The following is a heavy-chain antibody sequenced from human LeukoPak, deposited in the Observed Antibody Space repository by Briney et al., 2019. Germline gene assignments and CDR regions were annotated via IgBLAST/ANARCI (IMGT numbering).Heavy chain of an antibody. J-gene: IGHJ4*02. CDR3: ARWQRMLGFYYFDY. V-gene: IGHV1-18*01. CDR2: ISGYNGNT. D-gene: IGHD6-25*01. CDR1: GYTFTSYG. Sequence: ASVKVSCKASGYTFTSYGISWVRQAPGQGLEWMGWISGYNGNTNYAQKLQGRVTMTTDTSTITAYMELSSLRSEDTAVYYCARWQRMLGFYYFDYWGQGTLVTVSS.